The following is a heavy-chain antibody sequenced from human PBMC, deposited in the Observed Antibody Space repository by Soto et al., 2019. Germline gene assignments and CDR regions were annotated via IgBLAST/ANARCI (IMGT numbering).Heavy chain of an antibody. CDR2: IRRDGGEE. J-gene: IGHJ3*02. Sequence: DVQLMESGGCLVQPGGSLRLSCAASGFTFSYYWMTWVRQAPGKGLEWVANIRRDGGEEHYVDSVKGRFSVSRDNAKESLYLQMNSLGIEDTAVYYCARDATYRDSSFYYDVFDIVGEGTMVTVSS. V-gene: IGHV3-7*05. CDR1: GFTFSYYW. CDR3: ARDATYRDSSFYYDVFDI. D-gene: IGHD3-22*01.